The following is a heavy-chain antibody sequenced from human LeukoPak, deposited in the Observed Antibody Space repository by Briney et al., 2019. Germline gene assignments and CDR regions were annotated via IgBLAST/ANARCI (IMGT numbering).Heavy chain of an antibody. D-gene: IGHD2-15*01. J-gene: IGHJ5*02. Sequence: ASVKVSCKASGGTFSSYAISWVRQAPGQGLEWMGGIIPIFGTANYAQKFQGRVTITTDESTSTAYMELSSLRSENTAVYYCARGGYLARNWFDPWGQGTLVTVSS. CDR3: ARGGYLARNWFDP. CDR1: GGTFSSYA. V-gene: IGHV1-69*05. CDR2: IIPIFGTA.